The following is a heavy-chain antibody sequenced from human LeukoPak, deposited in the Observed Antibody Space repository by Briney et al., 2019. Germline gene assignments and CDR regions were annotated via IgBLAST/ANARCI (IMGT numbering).Heavy chain of an antibody. CDR3: SRGDGYTSTWSSPPFDY. Sequence: SLRLSCTTSGFTFGDYAMSWFRQAPGKGLEWVGFIRSKRYGGTAEYAASVKGRFIISRDDSKSIAYLQMSTLKTEDTAIFYCSRGDGYTSTWSSPPFDYWGQGTLVTVSS. D-gene: IGHD6-13*01. V-gene: IGHV3-49*03. CDR2: IRSKRYGGTA. CDR1: GFTFGDYA. J-gene: IGHJ4*02.